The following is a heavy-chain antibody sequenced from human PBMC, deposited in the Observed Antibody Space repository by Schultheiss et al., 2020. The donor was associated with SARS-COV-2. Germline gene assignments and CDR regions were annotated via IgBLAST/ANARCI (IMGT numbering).Heavy chain of an antibody. CDR1: GGTFSSYA. CDR2: ISAYNGNT. V-gene: IGHV1-18*01. J-gene: IGHJ4*02. CDR3: ARERNFRFLEWFPDY. D-gene: IGHD3-3*01. Sequence: ASVKVSCKASGGTFSSYAISWVRQAPGQGLEWMGWISAYNGNTNYAQKLQGRVTMTTDTSTSTAYMELRSLRSDDTAVYYCARERNFRFLEWFPDYWGQGTLVTVSS.